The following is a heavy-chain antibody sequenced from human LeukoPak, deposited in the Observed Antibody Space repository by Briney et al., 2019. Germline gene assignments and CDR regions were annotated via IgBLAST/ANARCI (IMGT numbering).Heavy chain of an antibody. CDR2: IYYSGST. CDR3: ARLFHPALSGNYPFDY. J-gene: IGHJ4*02. Sequence: PSETLSLTCTVSGGSVNSYYWSWIRQPPGKGLEWIAYIYYSGSTSYNPSLKSRVTISVDTSKNQFSLKLNSVTAADTAMYYCARLFHPALSGNYPFDYWGQGTLVTVSS. D-gene: IGHD1-26*01. V-gene: IGHV4-59*02. CDR1: GGSVNSYY.